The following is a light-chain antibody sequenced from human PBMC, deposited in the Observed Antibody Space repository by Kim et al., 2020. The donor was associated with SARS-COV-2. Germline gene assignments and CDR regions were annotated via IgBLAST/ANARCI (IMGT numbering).Light chain of an antibody. Sequence: EIVMTQSPATLSVSPGERATLSCRASQSISRNLAWYQQKPGQAPRLLSYNASTRTTGIPARFSGGGSGTEFTLNISSLQSEDFAVYYCQQYNNWPPSWTFGQGNKVDIK. CDR2: NAS. J-gene: IGKJ1*01. CDR3: QQYNNWPPSWT. CDR1: QSISRN. V-gene: IGKV3-15*01.